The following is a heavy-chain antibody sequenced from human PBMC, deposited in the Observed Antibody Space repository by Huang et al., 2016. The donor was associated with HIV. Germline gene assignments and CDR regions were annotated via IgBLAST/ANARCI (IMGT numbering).Heavy chain of an antibody. D-gene: IGHD2-8*01. CDR2: ISAYNGNT. CDR3: ARDGRMVIDPFDI. Sequence: QVQLMQSGVEVKKPGASVKVSCRASGYTFTNYGVSWVRKAPGQGLEWMGWISAYNGNTYYEQKFQGRVIMTTDTSTSTAYMELKSLTSDDTAVYYCARDGRMVIDPFDIWGQGTRVTVSS. V-gene: IGHV1-18*01. J-gene: IGHJ3*02. CDR1: GYTFTNYG.